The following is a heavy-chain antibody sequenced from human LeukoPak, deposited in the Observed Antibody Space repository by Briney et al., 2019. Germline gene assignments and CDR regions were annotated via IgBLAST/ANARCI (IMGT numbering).Heavy chain of an antibody. CDR1: GGTFSSYA. CDR3: ARDRLRFLEWLSTHSDYYYYMDV. Sequence: SVKVSCKASGGTFSSYAISWVRQAPGQGLEWMGGIIPIFGTANYAQKFQGRVTITADESTSTAYMELSSLRSEGTAVYYCARDRLRFLEWLSTHSDYYYYMDVWGKGTTVTVSS. CDR2: IIPIFGTA. V-gene: IGHV1-69*01. J-gene: IGHJ6*03. D-gene: IGHD3-3*01.